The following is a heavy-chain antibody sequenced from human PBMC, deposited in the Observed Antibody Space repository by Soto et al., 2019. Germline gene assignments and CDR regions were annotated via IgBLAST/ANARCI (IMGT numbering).Heavy chain of an antibody. CDR2: ISYDGSNK. V-gene: IGHV3-30*01. D-gene: IGHD2-15*01. CDR1: GLTFSTYN. J-gene: IGHJ4*02. Sequence: QVQLVESGGGVVQPGRSLRLSCAASGLTFSTYNMHWVRQAPGKGPEWVAVISYDGSNKYYGDSVKGRFTISRDNYGNTLYLQMNSLTAEDTAVYYCVSRGGSGFDYWGQGTLVTVSS. CDR3: VSRGGSGFDY.